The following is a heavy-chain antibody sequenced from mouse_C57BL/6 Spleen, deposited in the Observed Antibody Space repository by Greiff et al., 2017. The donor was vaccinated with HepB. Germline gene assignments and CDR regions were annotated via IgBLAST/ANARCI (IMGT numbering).Heavy chain of an antibody. J-gene: IGHJ2*01. D-gene: IGHD1-1*01. CDR1: GFTFSSYG. CDR2: ISSGGSYT. CDR3: ASASYYYGSSYVFDY. V-gene: IGHV5-6*02. Sequence: DVMLVESGGDLVKPGGSLKLSCAASGFTFSSYGMSWVRQTPDKRLEWVATISSGGSYTYYPDSVKGRFTISRDNAKNTLYLQRSSLKSEDTAMYYCASASYYYGSSYVFDYWGQGTTLTVSS.